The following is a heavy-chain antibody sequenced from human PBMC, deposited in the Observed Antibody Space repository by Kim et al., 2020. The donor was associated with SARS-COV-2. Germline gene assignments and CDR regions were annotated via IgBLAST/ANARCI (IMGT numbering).Heavy chain of an antibody. CDR1: GFTFSTYA. J-gene: IGHJ6*02. CDR3: ARGGGGEILTGYTRPYYYYGMDV. D-gene: IGHD3-9*01. Sequence: GGSLRLSCVTSGFTFSTYAMHWVRQVPGKGLEWVSVSASTGDTYSLDSVKGRFTISRDDAKNSLFLQMNSLTPGDTAVYYCARGGGGEILTGYTRPYYYYGMDVWGQGTPVTVSS. V-gene: IGHV3-13*01. CDR2: SASTGDT.